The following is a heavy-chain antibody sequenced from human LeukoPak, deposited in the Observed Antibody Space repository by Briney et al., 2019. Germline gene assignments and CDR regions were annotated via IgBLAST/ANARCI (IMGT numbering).Heavy chain of an antibody. J-gene: IGHJ5*02. CDR2: INPNSGGT. Sequence: GASVKVSCKASGYTFTGYYMRWVRQAPGQGLEWMGWINPNSGGTNYAQKFQGRVTMTRDTSISTAYMELSRLRSDDTAVYYCARDKPPYSSGWYREDWFDPWGQGTLVTVSS. CDR1: GYTFTGYY. CDR3: ARDKPPYSSGWYREDWFDP. V-gene: IGHV1-2*02. D-gene: IGHD6-19*01.